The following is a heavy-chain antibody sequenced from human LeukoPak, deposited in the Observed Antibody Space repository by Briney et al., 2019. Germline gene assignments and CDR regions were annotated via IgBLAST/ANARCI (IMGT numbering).Heavy chain of an antibody. V-gene: IGHV4-34*01. J-gene: IGHJ6*02. CDR2: INHSGST. CDR1: GGSFSGYY. D-gene: IGHD3-10*01. Sequence: PSETLSLTCAVYGGSFSGYYWSWIRQPPGKGLEWIGEINHSGSTNYNPSLKSRVTISVDTSKNQFSLKLSSVTAADTAVYYCARLIRSSGSYSNPYYYGMDVWGQGTTVTVSS. CDR3: ARLIRSSGSYSNPYYYGMDV.